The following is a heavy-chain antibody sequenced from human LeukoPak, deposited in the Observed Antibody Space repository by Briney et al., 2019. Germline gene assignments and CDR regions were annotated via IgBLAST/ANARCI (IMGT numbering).Heavy chain of an antibody. J-gene: IGHJ5*02. V-gene: IGHV1-24*01. CDR3: ATEKRLRFLESHNWFDP. CDR2: FDPEDGET. CDR1: GYTLTELS. D-gene: IGHD3-3*01. Sequence: ASVKVSCKVSGYTLTELSMHWVRQAPGKGLEWMGGFDPEDGETIYAQKFQGRVTMTEDTSTDTAYMELSSLRSEDTAVYYCATEKRLRFLESHNWFDPWGQGTLVTVSS.